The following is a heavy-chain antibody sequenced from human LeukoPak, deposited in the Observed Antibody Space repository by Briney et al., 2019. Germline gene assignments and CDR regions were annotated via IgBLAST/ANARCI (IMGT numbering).Heavy chain of an antibody. CDR2: ISSSSSTI. D-gene: IGHD2-21*02. Sequence: GGSLRLSCAASGFTFSSYSMNWVRQAPGKGLEWVSYISSSSSTIYYADSVKGRFTISRDNAKNSLYLQMNSLRAEDTAVYYCARVVTNNYFDYWGQGTLVTVSS. V-gene: IGHV3-48*04. CDR3: ARVVTNNYFDY. CDR1: GFTFSSYS. J-gene: IGHJ4*02.